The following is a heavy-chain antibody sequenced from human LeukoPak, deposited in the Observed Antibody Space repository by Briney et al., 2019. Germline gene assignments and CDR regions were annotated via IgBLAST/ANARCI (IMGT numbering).Heavy chain of an antibody. V-gene: IGHV4-30-2*01. CDR3: ALGRVDAFDI. CDR2: IYHSGST. J-gene: IGHJ3*02. Sequence: SETLSLTCAVSGGSISSGGYSWSWIRQPPGKGLEWIGYIYHSGSTYYNPSLKSRVTISVDTSKNQFSLKLSSVTAADTAVYYCALGRVDAFDIWGQGTMVTVSS. CDR1: GGSISSGGYS.